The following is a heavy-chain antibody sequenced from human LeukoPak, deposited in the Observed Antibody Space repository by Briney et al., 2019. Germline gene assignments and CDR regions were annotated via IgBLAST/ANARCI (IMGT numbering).Heavy chain of an antibody. Sequence: ASVKVSCEASGYTFTSYGISWVRQAPGQGLEWMGWISAYNGNTNYAQKLQGRVTMTTDTSTSTAYMELRSLRSDDTAVYYCARDSGYDPKGVFDYWGQGTLVTVSS. CDR2: ISAYNGNT. J-gene: IGHJ4*02. D-gene: IGHD5-12*01. CDR3: ARDSGYDPKGVFDY. CDR1: GYTFTSYG. V-gene: IGHV1-18*04.